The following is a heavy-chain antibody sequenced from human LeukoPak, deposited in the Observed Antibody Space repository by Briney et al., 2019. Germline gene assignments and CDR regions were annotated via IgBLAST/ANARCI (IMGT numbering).Heavy chain of an antibody. CDR3: ARNSSGWYSY. CDR2: INHSGST. D-gene: IGHD6-19*01. V-gene: IGHV4-34*01. CDR1: GGSFSGYY. Sequence: SETLSLTCAVYGGSFSGYYWSWIRQPPGKGLEWIGEINHSGSTNYNPSLKSRVTISVDTSKNQFSLKLSSVTAADMAVYYCARNSSGWYSYWGQGTLVTVSS. J-gene: IGHJ4*02.